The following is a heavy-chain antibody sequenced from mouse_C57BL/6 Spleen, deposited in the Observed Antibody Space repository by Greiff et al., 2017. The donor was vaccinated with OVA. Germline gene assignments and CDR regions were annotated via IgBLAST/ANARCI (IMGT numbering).Heavy chain of an antibody. CDR2: ISDGGSYT. CDR1: GFTFSSYA. J-gene: IGHJ1*03. CDR3: ARDITTVVAPYWYFDV. Sequence: EVKLVESGGGLVKPGGSLKLSCAASGFTFSSYAMSWVRQTPEKRLEWVATISDGGSYTYYPDNVKGRCTISRDNAKNNLYLQLSHLKSEDTAMYYCARDITTVVAPYWYFDVWGTGTTVTVSS. V-gene: IGHV5-4*01. D-gene: IGHD1-1*01.